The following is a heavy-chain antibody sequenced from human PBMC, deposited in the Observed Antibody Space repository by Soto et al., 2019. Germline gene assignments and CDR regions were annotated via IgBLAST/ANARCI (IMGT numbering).Heavy chain of an antibody. J-gene: IGHJ4*02. V-gene: IGHV4-39*01. CDR2: IYYSGST. CDR1: GGSISSSSYY. CDR3: ASRYSSSLDF. Sequence: ETLSLTCTVSGGSISSSSYYWGWIRQPPGKGLEWIGSIYYSGSTYYNPSLKSRVTISVDTSKNQFSLKLSSVTAADTAVYYCASRYSSSLDFWGQGTLVTVSS. D-gene: IGHD6-13*01.